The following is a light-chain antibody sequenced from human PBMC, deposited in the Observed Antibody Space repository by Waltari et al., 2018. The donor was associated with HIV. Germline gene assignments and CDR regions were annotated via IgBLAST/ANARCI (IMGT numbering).Light chain of an antibody. J-gene: IGLJ2*01. CDR3: CSYAGSYTEI. Sequence: QSALTQPAPVAGSPGQSITISCTGTSSDIGGYDYVSWYQQHPGKAPKLMIFDVNKRPSGVPARFSGSKSGHTASLTISGLQADDEADYYCCSYAGSYTEIFGGGTKLTVL. CDR1: SSDIGGYDY. CDR2: DVN. V-gene: IGLV2-11*01.